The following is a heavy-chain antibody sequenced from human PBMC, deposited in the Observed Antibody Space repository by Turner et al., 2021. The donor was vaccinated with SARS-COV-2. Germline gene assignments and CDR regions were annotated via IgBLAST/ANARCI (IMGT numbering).Heavy chain of an antibody. CDR2: INHSGSN. D-gene: IGHD1-26*01. Sequence: QVQLQQSSAELLKPSETLSHTCAVYGGSFGGYYWSWIRQPPGKGHEWMGEINHSGSNNYNACLKSRVTIAVDTSKNQFSLKLSSVTAADTAVYYCARGIKGVLMSGSYYYYGMDVWGQGTTVTVSS. CDR3: ARGIKGVLMSGSYYYYGMDV. V-gene: IGHV4-34*01. J-gene: IGHJ6*02. CDR1: GGSFGGYY.